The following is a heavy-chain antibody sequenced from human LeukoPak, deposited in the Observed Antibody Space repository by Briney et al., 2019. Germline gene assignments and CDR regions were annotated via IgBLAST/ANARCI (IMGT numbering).Heavy chain of an antibody. J-gene: IGHJ4*02. CDR3: AREWGRIAVAGGPGY. D-gene: IGHD6-19*01. Sequence: GGSLRLSCAASGFTFSSYSMNWVRQAPGKGLEWVSSISSSSSYIYYADSVKGRFTISRDNSGNTLFLHMTNLRVEDTAVYYCAREWGRIAVAGGPGYWGQGALVTVSS. V-gene: IGHV3-21*01. CDR1: GFTFSSYS. CDR2: ISSSSSYI.